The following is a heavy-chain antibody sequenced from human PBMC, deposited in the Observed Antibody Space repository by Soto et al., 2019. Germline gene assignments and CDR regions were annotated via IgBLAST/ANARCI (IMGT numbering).Heavy chain of an antibody. Sequence: QVQLQESGSGLVMPSQTLSLTCTVSGGSISSGGYYWTWIRQHPGAGLEWIGYIYYSGSTSYNPSLRSRLTISIDTSRNQFSLKLNSVTAADTAVYYCAVSSYPLYYGMDVWGQGTTVTVSS. CDR3: AVSSYPLYYGMDV. V-gene: IGHV4-31*03. D-gene: IGHD1-26*01. CDR2: IYYSGST. CDR1: GGSISSGGYY. J-gene: IGHJ6*02.